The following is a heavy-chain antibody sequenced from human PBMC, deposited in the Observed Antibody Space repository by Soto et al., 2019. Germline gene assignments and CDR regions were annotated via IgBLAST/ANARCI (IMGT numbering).Heavy chain of an antibody. CDR2: INWDDDK. V-gene: IGHV2-5*02. CDR3: THSRCGGDWLLFYSSHYYYGMDV. J-gene: IGHJ6*02. Sequence: QITLKESGPTLVKPTQTLTLTCTFSGFSLNTGGLGVGWIRQPPGKALEWLALINWDDDKRYSPSLKSRLSSPVTTSNNQGVLTMTNMDPVDPAQYYCTHSRCGGDWLLFYSSHYYYGMDVWGQGTTVSVSS. D-gene: IGHD2-21*02. CDR1: GFSLNTGGLG.